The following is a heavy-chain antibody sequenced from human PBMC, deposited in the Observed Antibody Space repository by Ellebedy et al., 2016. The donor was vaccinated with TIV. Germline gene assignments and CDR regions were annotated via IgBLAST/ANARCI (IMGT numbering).Heavy chain of an antibody. Sequence: MPSETLSLTCAVSGDSISSSKWCSWVRQHPGKGLERIAEIYHTGTTNYNPSLTSRVTISVDKSKNQFSLKLNSVSAADTAVYSCAGARTMIAGGGIDYWGQGTLVTVSS. CDR2: IYHTGTT. CDR1: GDSISSSKW. V-gene: IGHV4-4*02. CDR3: AGARTMIAGGGIDY. J-gene: IGHJ4*02. D-gene: IGHD3-22*01.